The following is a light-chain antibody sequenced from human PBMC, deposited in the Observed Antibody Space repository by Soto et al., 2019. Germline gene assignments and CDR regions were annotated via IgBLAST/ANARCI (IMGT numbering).Light chain of an antibody. CDR1: SSDVGGYKY. J-gene: IGLJ1*01. CDR2: EVS. CDR3: SSYTSSSTTV. Sequence: QSALTQPASVSGSPGQSITISCTGTSSDVGGYKYVSWYQQHPDKAPKLMIYEVSNRPSGVSNRFSGSKSGNTASLTISGLQAEDEADYYCSSYTSSSTTVFGTGTKVTVL. V-gene: IGLV2-14*01.